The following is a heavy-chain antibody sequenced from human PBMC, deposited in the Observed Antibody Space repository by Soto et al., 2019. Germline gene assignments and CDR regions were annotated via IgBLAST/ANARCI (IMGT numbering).Heavy chain of an antibody. CDR1: GYTFTNHA. V-gene: IGHV1-3*01. J-gene: IGHJ4*02. CDR2: INGVNGNT. CDR3: ARSTAPISHFDY. Sequence: ASVKVSCKASGYTFTNHAIHWVRQAPGQRLEWMGWINGVNGNTKYSQKFQGRVTITRDTSASTAYMELSSLRSEDTAVYYCARSTAPISHFDYWGQGTPVTVSS. D-gene: IGHD2-21*01.